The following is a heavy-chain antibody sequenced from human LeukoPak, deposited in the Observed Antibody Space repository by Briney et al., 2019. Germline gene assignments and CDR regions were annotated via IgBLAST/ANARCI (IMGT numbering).Heavy chain of an antibody. V-gene: IGHV4-59*01. CDR3: AREDPQTTVPDGMDV. CDR2: IYYTGTT. Sequence: PSETLSLTCSVSGGSISTYYWSWIRQRRGGGRVWIGYIYYTGTTNYNPPLRSRGTISVETSRNQFSLRLSSVPAADTAVYYCAREDPQTTVPDGMDVWGHGTTVIVSS. J-gene: IGHJ6*02. D-gene: IGHD4-17*01. CDR1: GGSISTYY.